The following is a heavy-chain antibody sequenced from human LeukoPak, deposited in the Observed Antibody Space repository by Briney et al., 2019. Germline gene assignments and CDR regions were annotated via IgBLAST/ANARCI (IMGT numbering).Heavy chain of an antibody. CDR3: ARTPLDCSGGNCYFDY. V-gene: IGHV4-59*06. Sequence: PSETLSLTCTVSGGSISSYYWSWIRQPPGKGLEWIGYIYYTGSAYYNPSLKTRLTLSVDTSKNQFSLKLTSVTAEDTAVYYCARTPLDCSGGNCYFDYWGQGTLVTVSS. CDR2: IYYTGSA. CDR1: GGSISSYY. D-gene: IGHD2-15*01. J-gene: IGHJ4*02.